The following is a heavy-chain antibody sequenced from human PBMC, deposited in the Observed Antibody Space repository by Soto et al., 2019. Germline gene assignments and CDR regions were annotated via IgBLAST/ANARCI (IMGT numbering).Heavy chain of an antibody. Sequence: QVQLVQSGAEVKKPGASVKVSCKASGYTFINYGFSWVRQAPGHGLEWMGWISAYSGETNYAQKFQGRVIMTTDTSTTTAYMELGSLRHDDTAVYFCAREAGSGSYYPENYWGQGTQVTVSS. CDR1: GYTFINYG. CDR3: AREAGSGSYYPENY. V-gene: IGHV1-18*04. J-gene: IGHJ4*02. D-gene: IGHD1-26*01. CDR2: ISAYSGET.